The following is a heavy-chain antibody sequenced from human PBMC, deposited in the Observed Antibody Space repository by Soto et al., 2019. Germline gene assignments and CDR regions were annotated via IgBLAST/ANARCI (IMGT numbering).Heavy chain of an antibody. Sequence: SETLSLTCAVSGGSISSGGYSWSWIRQPPGKGLEWIGYIYHSGSTYYNPSLKSRVTISVDRSKNQFSLKLSSVTAADTAVYYCARATTTSLSTDWFDPWGQGTLVTVSS. CDR2: IYHSGST. V-gene: IGHV4-30-2*01. J-gene: IGHJ5*02. CDR1: GGSISSGGYS. D-gene: IGHD4-4*01. CDR3: ARATTTSLSTDWFDP.